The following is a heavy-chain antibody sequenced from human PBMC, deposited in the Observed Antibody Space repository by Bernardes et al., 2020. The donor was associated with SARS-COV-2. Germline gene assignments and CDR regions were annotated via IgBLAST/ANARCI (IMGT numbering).Heavy chain of an antibody. V-gene: IGHV4-39*01. CDR3: ARHYTEDTSMLIQTPNWFAP. CDR1: GGSITSSPYY. CDR2: IYYIGST. Sequence: SETLSLTCTVSGGSITSSPYYWGWIRQPPGKGLEWIGSIYYIGSTYYNPSLKSRVTISVDTSKKQFSLKLTSVTAADTAVYYCARHYTEDTSMLIQTPNWFAPWGQGTLVTVSS. J-gene: IGHJ5*02. D-gene: IGHD5-18*01.